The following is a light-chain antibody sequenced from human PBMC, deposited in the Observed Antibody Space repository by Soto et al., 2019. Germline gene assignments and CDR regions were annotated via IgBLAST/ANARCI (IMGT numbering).Light chain of an antibody. J-gene: IGLJ1*01. V-gene: IGLV2-14*01. CDR3: SSYTSSNTSYV. CDR1: SSDVGGYYY. Sequence: QSALTQPASVSGSPGQSITISCTGTSSDVGGYYYVSWYQHHPGKAPKLMIYQVSNRPSGVSNRFSGSKSGNTASLTISGLQAEDEADSYCSSYTSSNTSYVFGTGTKLT. CDR2: QVS.